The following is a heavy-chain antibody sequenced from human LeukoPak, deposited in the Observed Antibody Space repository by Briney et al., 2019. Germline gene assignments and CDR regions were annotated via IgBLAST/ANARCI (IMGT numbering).Heavy chain of an antibody. CDR3: ARDLSIAVAGTDWFDP. Sequence: GGSLRLSCVASGFTFSSYWATWVRQAPGKGLEWVANIDPDGSHQYYVDSVKGRFTISKDNAKNSLYLQMNSLRAEDTAVYYCARDLSIAVAGTDWFDPWGQGTLVTVSS. CDR2: IDPDGSHQ. J-gene: IGHJ5*02. V-gene: IGHV3-7*01. CDR1: GFTFSSYW. D-gene: IGHD6-19*01.